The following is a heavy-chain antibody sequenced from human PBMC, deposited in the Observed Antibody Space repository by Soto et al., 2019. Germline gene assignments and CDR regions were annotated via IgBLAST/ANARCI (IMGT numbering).Heavy chain of an antibody. CDR3: ARDLGYGSGSYPKTNYYYYYMDV. D-gene: IGHD3-10*01. J-gene: IGHJ6*03. CDR2: IYYSGST. Sequence: SETLSPTCTFAGGSISSGGYYLSWIRQPPGKGLEWIGYIYYSGSTNYNPSLKSRVTISVDTSKNQFSLKLSSVTAADTAVYYCARDLGYGSGSYPKTNYYYYYMDVWGKGTTVTVSS. CDR1: GGSISSGGYY. V-gene: IGHV4-61*08.